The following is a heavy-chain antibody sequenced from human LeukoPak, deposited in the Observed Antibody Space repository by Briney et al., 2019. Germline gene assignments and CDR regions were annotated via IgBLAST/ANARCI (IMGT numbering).Heavy chain of an antibody. V-gene: IGHV3-21*01. CDR1: GFTFSSYS. Sequence: GGSLRLSCAASGFTFSSYSMTWVRQAPGKGLGWVSSISSSSSYIYYADPVTGRFTISRDNAQNSRYRQMNSLRAEDTAVYYCAREATDSWGQGTLVTVSS. CDR2: ISSSSSYI. J-gene: IGHJ4*02. CDR3: AREATDS. D-gene: IGHD1-26*01.